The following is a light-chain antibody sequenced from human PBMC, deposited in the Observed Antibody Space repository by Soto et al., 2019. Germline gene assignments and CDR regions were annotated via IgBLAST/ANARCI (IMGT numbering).Light chain of an antibody. J-gene: IGKJ1*01. V-gene: IGKV3-20*01. CDR1: QSVSSY. CDR2: GAS. CDR3: QQYGSSLRT. Sequence: EIVLTQSPGTLSLSPGERATLSCRASQSVSSYLAWYQQKPGQAPRLLIYGASSRATGVPDRFSGSGSGTDFTLTISRLDPEDFAVYYCQQYGSSLRTFGQGTKVDIK.